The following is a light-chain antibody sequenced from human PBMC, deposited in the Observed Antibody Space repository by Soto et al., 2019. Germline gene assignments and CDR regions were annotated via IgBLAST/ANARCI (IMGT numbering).Light chain of an antibody. J-gene: IGKJ2*01. CDR3: KQYNTWPPRYT. CDR2: AAS. CDR1: QSVSSN. Sequence: EIVMTQSPATLSVSPGERVSLSCRASQSVSSNVAWYQQKLGQAPRLLMFAASTRATGIPARFSGSGSGIEFTLTISSLQSEDFAVYYCKQYNTWPPRYTFGQGTKLEIK. V-gene: IGKV3-15*01.